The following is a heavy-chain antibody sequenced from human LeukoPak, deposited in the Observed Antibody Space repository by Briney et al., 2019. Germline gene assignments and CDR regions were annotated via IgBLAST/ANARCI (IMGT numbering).Heavy chain of an antibody. D-gene: IGHD3-10*01. J-gene: IGHJ4*02. CDR1: GFTVSGNY. CDR2: IYSGGST. V-gene: IGHV3-53*01. Sequence: GGSLRLSCAASGFTVSGNYMSRVRQAPGKGLEWVSVIYSGGSTYYADSVKGRFTISRDNSKNTLYLQMNSLRAEDTAVYYCARDYYGSYYFDYWGQGTLVTVSS. CDR3: ARDYYGSYYFDY.